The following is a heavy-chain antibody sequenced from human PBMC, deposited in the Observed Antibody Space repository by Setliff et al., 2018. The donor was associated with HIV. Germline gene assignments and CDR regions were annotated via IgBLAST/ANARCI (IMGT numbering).Heavy chain of an antibody. Sequence: SETLSLTCTVSGGSTSNYHWSWVRQPAGKGLEWIGRLYVSGDTNYNPSLKSRVTMSLDTSKKHFSLNLKSVTAADTAVYYCALTGHRLLRGYMDVWGKGTTVTVSS. D-gene: IGHD2-15*01. J-gene: IGHJ6*03. V-gene: IGHV4-4*07. CDR3: ALTGHRLLRGYMDV. CDR2: LYVSGDT. CDR1: GGSTSNYH.